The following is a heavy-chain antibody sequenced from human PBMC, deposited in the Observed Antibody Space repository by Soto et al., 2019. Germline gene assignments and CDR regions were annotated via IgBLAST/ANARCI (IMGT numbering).Heavy chain of an antibody. CDR1: GYTFTDYY. CDR2: INPNNGGT. Sequence: QVQLVQSGAEVKKPGASVKVSCKASGYTFTDYYMHWVRQAPGQGLEWMGWINPNNGGTNYAQKLEGWVTMTRDTSISTAYIELSKLRSDDTAVYYCARDAVIAAADTPGDYWGQGTLVTVSS. V-gene: IGHV1-2*04. CDR3: ARDAVIAAADTPGDY. D-gene: IGHD6-13*01. J-gene: IGHJ4*02.